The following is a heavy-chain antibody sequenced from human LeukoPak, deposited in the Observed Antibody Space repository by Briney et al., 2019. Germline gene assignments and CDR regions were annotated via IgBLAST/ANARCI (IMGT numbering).Heavy chain of an antibody. CDR3: TTQPPGDY. V-gene: IGHV3-15*01. J-gene: IGHJ4*02. CDR2: IKKKTDGGTA. CDR1: GFTFTNAW. Sequence: PGGSLRLSCAASGFTFTNAWMNWVRQAPGKGLEWVGRIKKKTDGGTADYAAPVKGRFTISRDDSKNTLYVQMNSLKTEDTGVYYCTTQPPGDYRGQGTLVTVSS.